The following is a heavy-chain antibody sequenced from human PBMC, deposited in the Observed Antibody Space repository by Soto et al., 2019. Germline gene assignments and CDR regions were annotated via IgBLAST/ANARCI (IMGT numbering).Heavy chain of an antibody. CDR3: AKDSPHYYDSSGQFDY. CDR2: ISGSGGST. CDR1: GFTFSSYA. D-gene: IGHD3-22*01. V-gene: IGHV3-23*01. Sequence: GGSLRLSCAASGFTFSSYAMSWVRQAPGKGLEWVSAISGSGGSTYYADSVKGRFTISRDNSKNTLYLQMNSLRAEDTAVYYCAKDSPHYYDSSGQFDYWGQGTLVTVSS. J-gene: IGHJ4*02.